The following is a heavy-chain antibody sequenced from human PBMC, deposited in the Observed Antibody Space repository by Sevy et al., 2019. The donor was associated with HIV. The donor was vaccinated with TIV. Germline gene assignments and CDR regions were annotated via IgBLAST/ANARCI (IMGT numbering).Heavy chain of an antibody. D-gene: IGHD2-21*02. CDR3: ARDSVVVTAILDY. J-gene: IGHJ4*02. CDR1: GFTFSSYS. V-gene: IGHV3-21*01. CDR2: ISSSSSYI. Sequence: GGSLRLSCAASGFTFSSYSMNWVRQAPGKGLEWVSSISSSSSYIHYADSVKGRFTISRDNAKNSLFLQMNSLRAEDTAVYYCARDSVVVTAILDYWGQGTLVTVSS.